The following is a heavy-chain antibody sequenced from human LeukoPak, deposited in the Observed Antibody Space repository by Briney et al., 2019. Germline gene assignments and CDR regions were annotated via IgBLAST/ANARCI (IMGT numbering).Heavy chain of an antibody. CDR3: ASGGISTSEGNRNWFDP. J-gene: IGHJ5*02. V-gene: IGHV6-1*01. CDR2: TYYRSKWYT. Sequence: SQTLSLTCAISGDSVSSNSAAWNWTRRSPSRGVEWLRRTYYRSKWYTNYEVSVKSRIPITPDTSKNPFSLKLSSVTAADTAVYYCASGGISTSEGNRNWFDPWGQGTLVTVSS. CDR1: GDSVSSNSAA. D-gene: IGHD6-6*01.